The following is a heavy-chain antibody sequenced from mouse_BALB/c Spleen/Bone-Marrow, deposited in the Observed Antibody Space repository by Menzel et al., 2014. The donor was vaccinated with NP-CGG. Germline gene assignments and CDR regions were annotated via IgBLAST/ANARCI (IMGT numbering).Heavy chain of an antibody. CDR2: IDPANGNT. CDR1: GFNIKDTY. D-gene: IGHD1-2*01. V-gene: IGHV14-3*02. J-gene: IGHJ2*01. Sequence: VQLQQSGAELVKPGASVKLSCTASGFNIKDTYMHWVKQRPEQGLEWIGRIDPANGNTKYDPKFQGKATITADTSSNPAYLQLSSRTSEDTAVYYCARYRLGTYFDYWGQGTTLTVSS. CDR3: ARYRLGTYFDY.